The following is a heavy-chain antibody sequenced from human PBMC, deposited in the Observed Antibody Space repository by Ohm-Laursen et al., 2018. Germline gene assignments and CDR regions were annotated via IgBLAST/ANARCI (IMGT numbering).Heavy chain of an antibody. Sequence: TLSLTCTVSGGSISSGGYYWSWIRQHPGKGLEWIGYIYYSGSTYYNPSLKSRLTISVDTSKNQFSLKLSSVTAADTAVYYCARDNSYKAPGLTGDWSFDLWGRGTLVTVSA. V-gene: IGHV4-31*03. D-gene: IGHD3-10*01. CDR3: ARDNSYKAPGLTGDWSFDL. CDR1: GGSISSGGYY. CDR2: IYYSGST. J-gene: IGHJ2*01.